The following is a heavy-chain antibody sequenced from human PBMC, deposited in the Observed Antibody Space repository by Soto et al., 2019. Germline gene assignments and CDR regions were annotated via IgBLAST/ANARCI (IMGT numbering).Heavy chain of an antibody. V-gene: IGHV3-23*01. D-gene: IGHD6-19*01. J-gene: IGHJ4*02. CDR1: GLFSSYW. Sequence: GGSLRLSCAASGLFSSYWMHWVRQAPGKGLVWVSAISGSGGSTYYADSVKGRFTISRDNSKNTLYLQMNSLRAEDTAVYYCAKDQIEQWLDPFAYWGQGTLVTVSS. CDR3: AKDQIEQWLDPFAY. CDR2: ISGSGGST.